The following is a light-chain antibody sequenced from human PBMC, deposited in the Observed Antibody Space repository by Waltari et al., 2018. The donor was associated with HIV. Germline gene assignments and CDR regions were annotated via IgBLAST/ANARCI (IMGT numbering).Light chain of an antibody. CDR1: SSKIGSNP. V-gene: IGLV1-44*01. CDR2: GNA. J-gene: IGLJ3*02. CDR3: AAWDDSLNGGV. Sequence: QSVLTQPPSASGTPGQRVTISCSASSSKIGSNPVNWYQHLPGPAPKLPIYGNAQRPSGVPDRFSASRSGTSASLAISGLQSADEAGYYCAAWDDSLNGGVFGGGTKLTVL.